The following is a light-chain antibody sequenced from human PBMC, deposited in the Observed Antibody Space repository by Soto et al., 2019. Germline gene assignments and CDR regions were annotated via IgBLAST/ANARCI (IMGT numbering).Light chain of an antibody. CDR1: QSISIW. CDR2: DAS. CDR3: QQYNSYSRT. J-gene: IGKJ1*01. V-gene: IGKV1-5*01. Sequence: DIQMTQSPSTLSASVGDRVTITCRSSQSISIWLAWYQQKPGKAPKLLIYDASSLESGVPSRFSGSGSGTEFTLTISSLQPDDFATYYCQQYNSYSRTFGQGTKVEIK.